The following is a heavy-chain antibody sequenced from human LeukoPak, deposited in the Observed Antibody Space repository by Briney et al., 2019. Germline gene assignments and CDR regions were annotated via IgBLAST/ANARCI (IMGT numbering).Heavy chain of an antibody. CDR3: ARAGQWCSDAYDI. Sequence: PGGSLRLSGAASGFTFSTFDMHWVRQGTGKGLEWVSGIGTAGDTHYPDSVKGRFTISRENAKNSLYLQMNSLRAGDTAVYYCARAGQWCSDAYDIWGQGTMVTVSS. CDR2: IGTAGDT. CDR1: GFTFSTFD. D-gene: IGHD4/OR15-4a*01. V-gene: IGHV3-13*01. J-gene: IGHJ3*02.